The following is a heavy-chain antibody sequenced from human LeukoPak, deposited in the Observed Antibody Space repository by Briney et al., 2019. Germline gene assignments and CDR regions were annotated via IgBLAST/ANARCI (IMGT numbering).Heavy chain of an antibody. V-gene: IGHV1-2*02. CDR3: ASGLYYYGSGSSFDY. D-gene: IGHD3-10*01. CDR2: INPNSGGT. J-gene: IGHJ4*02. CDR1: GYTFTGYY. Sequence: GASVKVSCKASGYTFTGYYMHWVRQAPGQGLEWMGWINPNSGGTNYAQKFQGRVTMTRDTSISTAYMELSRLRSDDTAVYYCASGLYYYGSGSSFDYWGQGTLVTVSS.